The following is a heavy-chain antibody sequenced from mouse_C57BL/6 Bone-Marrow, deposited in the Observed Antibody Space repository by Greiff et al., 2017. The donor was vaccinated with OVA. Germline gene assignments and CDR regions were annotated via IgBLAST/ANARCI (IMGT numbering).Heavy chain of an antibody. CDR3: ARHARYYGSSYGYFDY. V-gene: IGHV2-6-1*01. J-gene: IGHJ2*01. CDR2: IWSDGST. Sequence: QVQLKESGPGLVAPSQSLSITCTVSGFSLTSYGVHWVRQPPGKGLEWLVVIWSDGSTTYNSALKSRLSISKDNSKSQVFLKMNSLQTDDTAMYYCARHARYYGSSYGYFDYWGQGTTLTVSS. D-gene: IGHD1-1*01. CDR1: GFSLTSYG.